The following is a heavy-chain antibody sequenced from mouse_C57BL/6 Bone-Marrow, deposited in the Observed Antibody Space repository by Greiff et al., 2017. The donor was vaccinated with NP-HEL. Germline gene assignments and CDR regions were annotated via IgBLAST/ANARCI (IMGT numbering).Heavy chain of an antibody. V-gene: IGHV5-17*01. CDR1: GFTFSDYG. CDR3: ARQSLGY. J-gene: IGHJ2*01. Sequence: EVKVEESGGGLVKPGGSLKLSCAASGFTFSDYGMHWVRQAPEKGLEWVAYISSGSSTIYYADTVKGRFTISRDNAKNTLFLQMTSLRSEDTAMYYCARQSLGYWGQGTTLTVSS. D-gene: IGHD3-3*01. CDR2: ISSGSSTI.